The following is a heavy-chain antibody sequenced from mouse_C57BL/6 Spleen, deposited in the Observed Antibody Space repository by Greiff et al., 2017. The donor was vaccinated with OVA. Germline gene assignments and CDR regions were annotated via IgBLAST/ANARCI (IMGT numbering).Heavy chain of an antibody. J-gene: IGHJ1*03. Sequence: EVQGVESGGGLVQPGESLKLSCESNEYEFPSHDMSWVRKTPEKRLELVAAINSDGGSTYYPDTMESRFIISRDNTKKTLYLQMSSLRSEDTALYYCARIYDGYYRYFDVWGTGTTVTVSS. V-gene: IGHV5-2*01. CDR2: INSDGGST. D-gene: IGHD2-3*01. CDR1: EYEFPSHD. CDR3: ARIYDGYYRYFDV.